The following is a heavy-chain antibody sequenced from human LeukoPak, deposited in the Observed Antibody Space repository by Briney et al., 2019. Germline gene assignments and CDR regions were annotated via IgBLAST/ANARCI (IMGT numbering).Heavy chain of an antibody. CDR3: ASMRVRGVIITGAIDY. Sequence: PSQTLSLTCTVSGGSISSGSYYWSWIRQPAGKGLEWIGRVYTTGSTNYNPSLKSRVTISVDTSKNQFSLKLSSVTAADTAVYYCASMRVRGVIITGAIDYWGQGTLVTVSS. CDR2: VYTTGST. V-gene: IGHV4-61*02. D-gene: IGHD3-10*01. CDR1: GGSISSGSYY. J-gene: IGHJ4*02.